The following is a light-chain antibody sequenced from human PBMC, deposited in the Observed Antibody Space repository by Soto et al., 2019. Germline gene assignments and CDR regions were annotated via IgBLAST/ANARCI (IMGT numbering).Light chain of an antibody. CDR3: QQSYSSPYT. Sequence: DLQMTQSPSSLSASVGDRVTITCRASQYISSYLSWYQQTPGKAPKLLIYAASSLQSGVPSRFSGSESGTDFTLTISSLQPGDFATYYCQQSYSSPYTFGQGTKLDIK. J-gene: IGKJ2*01. CDR2: AAS. V-gene: IGKV1-39*01. CDR1: QYISSY.